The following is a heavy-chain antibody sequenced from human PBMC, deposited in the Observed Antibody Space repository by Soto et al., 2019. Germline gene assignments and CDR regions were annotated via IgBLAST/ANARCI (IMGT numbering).Heavy chain of an antibody. V-gene: IGHV4-34*01. D-gene: IGHD3-22*01. J-gene: IGHJ5*02. CDR3: ARGSRITMIVVVIPWFDP. Sequence: SETLSLTCAVYGGSFSGYYWSWIRQPPGKGLEWIGEINHSGSTNYNPSLKSRVTISVDTSKNQFSLKLSSVTAADTAVYYCARGSRITMIVVVIPWFDPWGQGTLVTVSS. CDR2: INHSGST. CDR1: GGSFSGYY.